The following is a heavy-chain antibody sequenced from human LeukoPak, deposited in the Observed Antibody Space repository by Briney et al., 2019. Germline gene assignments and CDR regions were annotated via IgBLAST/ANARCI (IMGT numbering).Heavy chain of an antibody. Sequence: GGSLRLPCAASGLTFSSYGMHRVRQAPGKGLEWVAVIWYDGSNKYYADSVKGRFTISRDNSKNTLYLQMNSLRAEDTAVYYCARVYYDSSGYYYDAFDIWGQGTMVTVSS. D-gene: IGHD3-22*01. CDR2: IWYDGSNK. CDR1: GLTFSSYG. J-gene: IGHJ3*02. V-gene: IGHV3-33*01. CDR3: ARVYYDSSGYYYDAFDI.